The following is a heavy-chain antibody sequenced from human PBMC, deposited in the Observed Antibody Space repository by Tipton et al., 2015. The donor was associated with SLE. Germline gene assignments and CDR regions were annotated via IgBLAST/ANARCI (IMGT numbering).Heavy chain of an antibody. V-gene: IGHV4-39*01. D-gene: IGHD2-2*01. Sequence: TLSLTCTVSGGSISSSSYYWGWIRQPPGKGLEWIGSIYYSGSTYYNPSLKSRVTISVDTSKNQFSLKLNSVTAADTAVYYCASLIVVMPAASYNWFDPWGQGTLVTVSS. CDR3: ASLIVVMPAASYNWFDP. J-gene: IGHJ5*02. CDR2: IYYSGST. CDR1: GGSISSSSYY.